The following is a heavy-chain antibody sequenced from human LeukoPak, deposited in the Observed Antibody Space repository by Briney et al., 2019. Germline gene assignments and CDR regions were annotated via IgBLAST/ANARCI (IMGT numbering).Heavy chain of an antibody. CDR2: ISAYNGNT. Sequence: ASVKVSCKASGYTFTSYGISWVRQAPGQGLEWMGWISAYNGNTNYAQKLQGRVTMTTDTSTSTAYMELRSLRSDDTAVYYCARVVHYYDSSGYSYWGQGTLVTVS. CDR1: GYTFTSYG. CDR3: ARVVHYYDSSGYSY. J-gene: IGHJ4*02. D-gene: IGHD3-22*01. V-gene: IGHV1-18*01.